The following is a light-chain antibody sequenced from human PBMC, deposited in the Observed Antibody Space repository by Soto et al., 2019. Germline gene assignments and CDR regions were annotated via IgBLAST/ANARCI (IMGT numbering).Light chain of an antibody. J-gene: IGLJ3*02. Sequence: QAVVTQPPSVSGAPGQTVTISCTGSSSNIGADYDVHWYQQFPGAAPNLLIYYNNNRPSGVPDRFSGYKSGTSASLAITGLQAEDEADYFCQSYDRCLSGWVFGGGTKLTVL. CDR1: SSNIGADYD. V-gene: IGLV1-40*01. CDR2: YNN. CDR3: QSYDRCLSGWV.